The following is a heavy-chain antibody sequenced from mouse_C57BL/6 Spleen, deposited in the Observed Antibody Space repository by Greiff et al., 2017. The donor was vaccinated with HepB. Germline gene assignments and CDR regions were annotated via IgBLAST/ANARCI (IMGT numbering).Heavy chain of an antibody. Sequence: DVKLVESGGGLVKPGGSLKLSCAASGFTFSSYAMSWVRQTPEKRLEWVATISDGGSYTYYPDNVKGRFTISRDNAKNNLYLQMSHLKSEDTAMYYCARDLYSKGGLAYWGQGTLVTVSA. CDR2: ISDGGSYT. J-gene: IGHJ3*01. CDR3: ARDLYSKGGLAY. V-gene: IGHV5-4*01. D-gene: IGHD2-5*01. CDR1: GFTFSSYA.